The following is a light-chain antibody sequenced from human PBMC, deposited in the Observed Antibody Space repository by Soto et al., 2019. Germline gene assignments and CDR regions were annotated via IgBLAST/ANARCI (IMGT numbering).Light chain of an antibody. V-gene: IGLV4-69*01. CDR2: VNNDGRH. Sequence: QPVLTQSPSASASLGASVKLTCTLTSGHSTYAIAWHQQQPEKGPRYLMKVNNDGRHIKGDGIPDRFSGSSSGAERYLTISSLQSEDEADYSCQTWDIGIPVFGGGTKLTVL. CDR3: QTWDIGIPV. J-gene: IGLJ2*01. CDR1: SGHSTYA.